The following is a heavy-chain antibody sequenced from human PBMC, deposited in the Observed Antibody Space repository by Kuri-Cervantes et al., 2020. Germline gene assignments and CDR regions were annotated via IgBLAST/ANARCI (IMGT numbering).Heavy chain of an antibody. CDR1: GGSFSGYY. D-gene: IGHD6-19*01. J-gene: IGHJ4*02. CDR2: INHSGST. CDR3: ARDSSGWNHFDY. V-gene: IGHV4-34*01. Sequence: SETLSLTCAVYGGSFSGYYWSWIRQPPGKGLEWIGEINHSGSTNYNPSLKSRVTISVDTSKNQFSLKLSSVTAADTAVYYCARDSSGWNHFDYWGQGTLVTDSS.